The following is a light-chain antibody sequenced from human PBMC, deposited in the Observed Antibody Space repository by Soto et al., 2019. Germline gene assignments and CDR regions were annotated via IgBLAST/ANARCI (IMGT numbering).Light chain of an antibody. CDR3: SSYTSRSTAVV. J-gene: IGLJ2*01. CDR2: DVS. Sequence: QSALTQPASVSGSPGQSITISCTGTSSDVGGYNYVSWYQQHPGKAPKLMIYDVSNRPSGVSNRFSGSKSGNTASLTISGLQAEDVADYYCSSYTSRSTAVVFGGGTKLTVL. V-gene: IGLV2-14*01. CDR1: SSDVGGYNY.